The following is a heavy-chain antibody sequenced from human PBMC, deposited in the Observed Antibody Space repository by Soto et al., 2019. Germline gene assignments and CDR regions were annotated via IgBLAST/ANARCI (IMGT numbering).Heavy chain of an antibody. V-gene: IGHV4-61*01. Sequence: PSETLSLTCNVSGDSVSSGRDYWTWVRQPPGKGLEWIGNIFYSGTTNYNPSLQNRVTILIDTSKNQYSLQLTSVTAADAALYYCETDIRGSSRALDHWGQGPKVTVSA. CDR3: ETDIRGSSRALDH. CDR2: IFYSGTT. J-gene: IGHJ4*02. D-gene: IGHD5-18*01. CDR1: GDSVSSGRDY.